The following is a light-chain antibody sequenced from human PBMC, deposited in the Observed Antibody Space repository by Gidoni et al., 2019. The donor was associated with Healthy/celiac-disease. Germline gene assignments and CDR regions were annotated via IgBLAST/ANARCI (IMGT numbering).Light chain of an antibody. CDR3: QQYYSTPWT. CDR1: QSVLYSSNNKNY. Sequence: IVMSQSPDSLAVSLGERATINCTSSQSVLYSSNNKNYLAWYQQKPGQPPKLLISWASTRESGVPDRLSGSGSGTDLTLTISSLQAEDVAVYYCQQYYSTPWTFXQXTKVEIK. J-gene: IGKJ1*01. CDR2: WAS. V-gene: IGKV4-1*01.